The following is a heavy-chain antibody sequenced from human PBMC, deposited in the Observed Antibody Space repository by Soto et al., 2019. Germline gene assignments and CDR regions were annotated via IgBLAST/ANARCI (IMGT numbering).Heavy chain of an antibody. CDR3: TRIYSDALDI. J-gene: IGHJ3*02. V-gene: IGHV3-73*01. Sequence: KVSCAASGFIFSGSAIHWVRQASGKGLEWVARIRSKGNNYATAYAASVKGRFTISRDDSKKMAHLQLNSLRTEDTAIYYCTRIYSDALDIWGQGTMVTVSS. CDR2: IRSKGNNYAT. CDR1: GFIFSGSA. D-gene: IGHD1-26*01.